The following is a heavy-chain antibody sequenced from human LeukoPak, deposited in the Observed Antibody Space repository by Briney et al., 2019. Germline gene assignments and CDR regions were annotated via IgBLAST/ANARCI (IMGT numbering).Heavy chain of an antibody. D-gene: IGHD2-21*01. V-gene: IGHV1-18*01. CDR3: ARCCGATDAFDI. Sequence: ASVKVSCKASGYSFVFYGFTWVRQAPGQGLEWMGWISSYTGNTNYAQKLQGRVTMTTDTSTSTAYMELRSLRSDDTAVYYCARCCGATDAFDIWGQGTMVTVSS. CDR1: GYSFVFYG. CDR2: ISSYTGNT. J-gene: IGHJ3*02.